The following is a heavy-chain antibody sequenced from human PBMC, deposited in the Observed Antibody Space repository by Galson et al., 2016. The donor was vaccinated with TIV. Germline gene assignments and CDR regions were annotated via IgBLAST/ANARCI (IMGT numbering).Heavy chain of an antibody. V-gene: IGHV1-69*06. CDR1: GDTFNSYG. CDR2: IIPMIGTP. D-gene: IGHD4-11*01. J-gene: IGHJ6*02. Sequence: SVKVSCKASGDTFNSYGTAWVRQAPGQGLEWMGGIIPMIGTPEYAQKFQGRVTITADKSTSTAYMELSSLRSEDTARYYCARVVLTYSNYDGYYHGMDVWGQGTTVTVSS. CDR3: ARVVLTYSNYDGYYHGMDV.